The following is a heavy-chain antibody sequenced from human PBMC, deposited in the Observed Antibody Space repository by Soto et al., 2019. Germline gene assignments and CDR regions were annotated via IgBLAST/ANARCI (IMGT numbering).Heavy chain of an antibody. CDR1: GFTFSSYT. CDR3: AREYIGVLYYYGMDV. CDR2: ISYDGSNK. V-gene: IGHV3-30-3*01. D-gene: IGHD2-8*01. J-gene: IGHJ6*02. Sequence: QVQLVESGGGVVQPGRSLRLSCAASGFTFSSYTMHWVRQAPGKGLEWVAVISYDGSNKYYADSVKGRFTISRDNIKNTLYLQVNSLRAEDTAVYYCAREYIGVLYYYGMDVWGQGTTVTVSS.